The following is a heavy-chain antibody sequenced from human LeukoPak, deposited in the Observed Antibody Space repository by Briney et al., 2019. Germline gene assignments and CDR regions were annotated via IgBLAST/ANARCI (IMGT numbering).Heavy chain of an antibody. CDR3: ASRSVVVTAPRAEYFQH. J-gene: IGHJ1*01. Sequence: SVKVSCKASGGTFSSYAISWVRQAPGQGLEWMGRIIPILGIANYAQKFQGRVTITADKSTSTAYMELSSLGSEDTAVYYCASRSVVVTAPRAEYFQHWGQGTLVTVSS. CDR2: IIPILGIA. D-gene: IGHD2-21*02. V-gene: IGHV1-69*04. CDR1: GGTFSSYA.